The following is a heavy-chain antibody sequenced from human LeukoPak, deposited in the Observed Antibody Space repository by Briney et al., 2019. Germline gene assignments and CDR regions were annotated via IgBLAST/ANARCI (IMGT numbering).Heavy chain of an antibody. V-gene: IGHV4-34*01. Sequence: SETLSLTCAVYGGSFSVYYWSWIRQPPGKGLEWIGEINHSGSTNYNPSLKSRVTISVDTSKNQFSLKLSSVTAADTAVYYCASSRNDDFWSGYTLLYWGQGTLVTVSS. CDR2: INHSGST. CDR3: ASSRNDDFWSGYTLLY. CDR1: GGSFSVYY. J-gene: IGHJ4*02. D-gene: IGHD3-3*01.